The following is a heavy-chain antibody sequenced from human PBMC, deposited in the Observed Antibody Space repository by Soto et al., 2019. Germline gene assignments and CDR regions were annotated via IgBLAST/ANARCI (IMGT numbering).Heavy chain of an antibody. CDR2: IYYSGST. Sequence: PSETLSLTCTVSGVSISSYYWSWIRQPPGKGLEWIGYIYYSGSTNYNPSLKSRVTISVDTSKNQFSLKLSSVTAADTAVYYCARRGNMVYYFDYWGQGTLVTVSS. CDR3: ARRGNMVYYFDY. D-gene: IGHD2-8*01. J-gene: IGHJ4*02. CDR1: GVSISSYY. V-gene: IGHV4-59*01.